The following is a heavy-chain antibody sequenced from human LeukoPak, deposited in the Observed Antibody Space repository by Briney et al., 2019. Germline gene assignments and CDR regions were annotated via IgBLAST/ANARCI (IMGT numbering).Heavy chain of an antibody. V-gene: IGHV3-23*01. Sequence: GGSLRLSCAASGFTFSSYAMSWVRQAPGKGLEWVSAISGSGGSTYYADSVKGRFTISRDNSKNTLYLQMNSLRAEDTAVYYCANLFSGGGYYFWYFDYWGQGTLVTVSS. CDR2: ISGSGGST. CDR3: ANLFSGGGYYFWYFDY. D-gene: IGHD3-3*01. CDR1: GFTFSSYA. J-gene: IGHJ4*02.